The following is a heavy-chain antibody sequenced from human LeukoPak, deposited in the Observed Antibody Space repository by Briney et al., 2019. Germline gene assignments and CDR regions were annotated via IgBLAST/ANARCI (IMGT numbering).Heavy chain of an antibody. CDR1: GFTFGDYS. V-gene: IGHV3-49*03. CDR3: TRDFSTSSRDYFDY. CDR2: IRNKAYGGTT. J-gene: IGHJ4*02. D-gene: IGHD6-6*01. Sequence: GGSLRLSCTASGFTFGDYSMSWFRQAPGKGLEWVGFIRNKAYGGTTEYAASVKGRFTISRDDSKSIAYLQMNSLKTEDTAVYYCTRDFSTSSRDYFDYWGQGTLVTVSS.